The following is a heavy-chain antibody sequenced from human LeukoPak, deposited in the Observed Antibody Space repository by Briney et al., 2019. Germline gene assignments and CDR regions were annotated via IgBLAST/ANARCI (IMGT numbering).Heavy chain of an antibody. J-gene: IGHJ4*02. CDR1: GYTFTIYA. V-gene: IGHV1-3*01. CDR2: ISAGNGDT. CDR3: ARDRGKFLIAF. Sequence: GASVKLSCKASGYTFTIYAIHWVRQAPRQRLEWLGWISAGNGDTGYSQKFQGRVTFTRDTSANTVYMELTSLTSEDAAVYYCARDRGKFLIAFWGQGTLVTVSS. D-gene: IGHD1-26*01.